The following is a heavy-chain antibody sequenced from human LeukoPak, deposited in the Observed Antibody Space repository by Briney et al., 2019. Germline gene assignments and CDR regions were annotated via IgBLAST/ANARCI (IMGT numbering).Heavy chain of an antibody. D-gene: IGHD5-18*01. CDR2: IRSNAYRGTT. J-gene: IGHJ6*02. V-gene: IGHV3-49*04. CDR1: GFTVGDHA. CDR3: SRGPIQLWVHNGMDV. Sequence: GGSLRLSCTTSGFTVGDHAISWVRQAPGRGREWVGSIRSNAYRGTTEYAASVKGRFTISRDDPKSVVYLQMNSLKSEDTAVYYCSRGPIQLWVHNGMDVWGQGTTVTVSS.